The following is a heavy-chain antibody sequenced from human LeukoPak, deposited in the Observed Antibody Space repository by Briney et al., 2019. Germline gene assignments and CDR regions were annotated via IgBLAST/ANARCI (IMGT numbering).Heavy chain of an antibody. D-gene: IGHD3-22*01. CDR1: GYTLTSYY. Sequence: ASVKVSCKASGYTLTSYYMHWVRQAPGQGLEWLGIINRSGGSTSYAQKFQGRVTMTRDTSTSTVYMDLSSLRSEDTAVYYCARDSVGYSSDGSGFRRYYYYGMVVWGQGTTVTVSS. V-gene: IGHV1-46*01. CDR3: ARDSVGYSSDGSGFRRYYYYGMVV. CDR2: INRSGGST. J-gene: IGHJ6*02.